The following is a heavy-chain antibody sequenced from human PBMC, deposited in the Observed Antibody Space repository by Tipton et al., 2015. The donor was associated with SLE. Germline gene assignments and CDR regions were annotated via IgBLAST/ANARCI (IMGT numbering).Heavy chain of an antibody. V-gene: IGHV3-33*01. D-gene: IGHD1-26*01. Sequence: QVQLVQSGGGVVQPGRSLRLSCAASGFTFSSYGMHWVRQAPGKGLEWVAVIWYDGSNKYYADSVKGRFTISRDNSKNTLYLQMNSLRAEDTAAYYCARDGHGEWELPQGLDYWGQGTLVTVSS. J-gene: IGHJ4*02. CDR2: IWYDGSNK. CDR3: ARDGHGEWELPQGLDY. CDR1: GFTFSSYG.